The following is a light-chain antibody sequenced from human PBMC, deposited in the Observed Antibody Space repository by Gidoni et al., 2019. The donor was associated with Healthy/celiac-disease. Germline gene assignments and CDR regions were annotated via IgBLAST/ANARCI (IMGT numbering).Light chain of an antibody. Sequence: SYELNQPPSVSVSPGQTASITCSGDKLGDKYACWYQQEPGQSPVLVIYQDSKRPSGIPERFSGSNSGNTATLTISGTQAMDEADYYCQAWDSSTYVVFGGGTTLTVL. CDR1: KLGDKY. J-gene: IGLJ2*01. CDR3: QAWDSSTYVV. CDR2: QDS. V-gene: IGLV3-1*01.